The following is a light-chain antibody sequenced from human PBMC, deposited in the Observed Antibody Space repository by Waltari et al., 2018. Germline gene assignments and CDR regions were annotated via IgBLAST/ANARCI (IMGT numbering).Light chain of an antibody. Sequence: EVVMTQSPATLSVSPGARATLSCRASQSVSSFVAWYQQKPGQAPRLLIYGASTRATGIPARFSGSGSGTEFTLTISSLQSEDFAVYYCQQYNDWPPLTFGGGTKVEIK. V-gene: IGKV3-15*01. CDR3: QQYNDWPPLT. J-gene: IGKJ4*01. CDR1: QSVSSF. CDR2: GAS.